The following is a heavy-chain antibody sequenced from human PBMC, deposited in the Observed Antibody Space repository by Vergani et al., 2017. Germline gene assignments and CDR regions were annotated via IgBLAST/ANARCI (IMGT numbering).Heavy chain of an antibody. J-gene: IGHJ5*02. Sequence: QVQLQESGPGLVKPSQTLSLTCTVSRGSISSGSYFWSWIRQPAGKGLEWIGRIYTSGSPNYNPSLKSRVTISVDTSKNQFSLKLSSVTAADTAVYYCARGYCSAGGCFRWFDPWGQGTLVTVSS. D-gene: IGHD2-15*01. CDR2: IYTSGSP. CDR1: RGSISSGSYF. CDR3: ARGYCSAGGCFRWFDP. V-gene: IGHV4-61*02.